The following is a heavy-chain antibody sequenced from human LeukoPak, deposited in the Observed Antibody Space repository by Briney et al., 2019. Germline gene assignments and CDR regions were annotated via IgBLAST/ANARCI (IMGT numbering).Heavy chain of an antibody. CDR2: IYYSGST. CDR3: ATRLWSEGDAFDI. CDR1: GGSISSYY. D-gene: IGHD3-10*01. V-gene: IGHV4-59*01. J-gene: IGHJ3*02. Sequence: PSETLSLTCSVSGGSISSYYWSWIRQPPGKGLEWIGYIYYSGSTNYNPSLKSRVTISVDKSKNQFSLKQSSVTAADPAVDYCATRLWSEGDAFDIWGQGTMVTVSS.